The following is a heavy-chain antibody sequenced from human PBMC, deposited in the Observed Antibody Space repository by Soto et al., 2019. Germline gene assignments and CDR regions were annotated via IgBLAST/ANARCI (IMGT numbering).Heavy chain of an antibody. V-gene: IGHV4-59*01. CDR2: IYYSGST. CDR3: ARVRDCSGGTCYSWWFDP. CDR1: GGSISSYY. J-gene: IGHJ5*02. Sequence: PSETLSPTCTVSGGSISSYYWSWIRQPPGKGLEWIGHIYYSGSTSYNSSLKSRVTISVDTSKSQLSLKLSSVTAADTAVYYCARVRDCSGGTCYSWWFDPWGQGTLVTVS. D-gene: IGHD2-15*01.